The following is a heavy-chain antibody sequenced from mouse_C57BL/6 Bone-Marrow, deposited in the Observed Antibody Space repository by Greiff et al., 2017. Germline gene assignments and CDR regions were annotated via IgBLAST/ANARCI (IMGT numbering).Heavy chain of an antibody. J-gene: IGHJ2*01. CDR1: GYTFTSYW. CDR3: AMSGRRGLGFDY. Sequence: QVQLQQPGAELVKPGASVKMSCKASGYTFTSYWITWVKQRPGQGLEWIGDIYPTSGRTNYNQKFKSKAILTVDTSSNTAYMQLSSRTSEDSAVFYCAMSGRRGLGFDYWGQGTTLTVSA. D-gene: IGHD4-1*01. V-gene: IGHV1-55*01. CDR2: IYPTSGRT.